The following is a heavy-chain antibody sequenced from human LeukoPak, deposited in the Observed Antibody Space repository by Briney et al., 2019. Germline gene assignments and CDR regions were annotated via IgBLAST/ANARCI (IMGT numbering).Heavy chain of an antibody. CDR2: IYPGGNT. V-gene: IGHV4-38-2*02. Sequence: SETLSITCAVSGYSISSAYYWGWIRQPPGKGLEWIGSIYPGGNTYYNPSLKSRVTISVDTSKNEFSLNLRSVTAADTAIYYCARDRRWDYCFDYWGQGTLVTVSS. J-gene: IGHJ4*02. CDR1: GYSISSAYY. D-gene: IGHD1-26*01. CDR3: ARDRRWDYCFDY.